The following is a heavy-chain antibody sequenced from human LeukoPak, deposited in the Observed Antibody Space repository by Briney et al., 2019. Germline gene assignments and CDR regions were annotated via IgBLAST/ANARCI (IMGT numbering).Heavy chain of an antibody. D-gene: IGHD3-10*01. CDR2: VTGGGGST. CDR3: AKDRPTYGSGSPIDF. J-gene: IGHJ4*02. CDR1: GFMFSSFA. V-gene: IGHV3-23*01. Sequence: GGSLRLSCAASGFMFSSFAMNWGRQAPGKGLEWLSAVTGGGGSTYYADSVKGRFTISRDNSRNTLYLQLNSLRAEDTALYFCAKDRPTYGSGSPIDFWGQGTLVTVSS.